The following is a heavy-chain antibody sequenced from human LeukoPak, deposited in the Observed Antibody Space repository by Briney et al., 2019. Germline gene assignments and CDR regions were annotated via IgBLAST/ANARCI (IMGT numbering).Heavy chain of an antibody. CDR2: IRYDGSNK. D-gene: IGHD3-9*01. CDR3: AKVGSYDILTGRFYYYYMDV. CDR1: GFTFSNYG. J-gene: IGHJ6*03. Sequence: GGSLRLSCAASGFTFSNYGMHWVRQAPGKGPEWVAFIRYDGSNKYYADSVKGRFTISRDNSKNTLYLQMNSLRAEDTAVYYCAKVGSYDILTGRFYYYYMDVWGKGTTVTVSS. V-gene: IGHV3-30*02.